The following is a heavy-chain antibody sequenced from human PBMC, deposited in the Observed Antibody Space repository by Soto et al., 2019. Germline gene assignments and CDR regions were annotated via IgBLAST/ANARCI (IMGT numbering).Heavy chain of an antibody. D-gene: IGHD3-3*01. V-gene: IGHV4-30-4*01. CDR2: IHYSGDT. CDR3: ARVRSGHYRVDY. Sequence: KASETLSLTCTVSGDSIIIGDYYWSCIRQPPGKGLEWIGYIHYSGDTYHNPSLKSRVSISVDTSKNQFSLKLSSVTAADTAVYHCARVRSGHYRVDYWGQGTLVTVS. J-gene: IGHJ4*02. CDR1: GDSIIIGDYY.